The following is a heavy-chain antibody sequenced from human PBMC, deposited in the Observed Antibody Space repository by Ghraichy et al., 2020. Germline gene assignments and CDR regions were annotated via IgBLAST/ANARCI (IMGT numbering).Heavy chain of an antibody. D-gene: IGHD3-22*01. CDR1: GYTFTSYG. J-gene: IGHJ4*02. CDR2: ISAYNGNT. CDR3: ARAYYYDSSGYYYVGGD. Sequence: ASVKVSCKASGYTFTSYGISWVRQAPGQGLEWMGWISAYNGNTNYAQKLQGRVTMTTDTSTSTAYMELRSLRSDDTAVYYCARAYYYDSSGYYYVGGDWGQGTLVTVSS. V-gene: IGHV1-18*01.